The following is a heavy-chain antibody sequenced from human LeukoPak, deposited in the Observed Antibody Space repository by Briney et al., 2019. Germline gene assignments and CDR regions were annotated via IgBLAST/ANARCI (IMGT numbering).Heavy chain of an antibody. V-gene: IGHV3-53*01. D-gene: IGHD6-19*01. CDR1: GFTVSSNY. CDR2: MYSDGSA. J-gene: IGHJ4*02. Sequence: PVGSLRVSCAASGFTVSSNYMSWVRQAPGKGLEWVSVMYSDGSAYYADSVKGRFTISRDNSKNRLFLQMNSLRAEDTAVYFCARTIAMTGIDYFDQWGQGNLVSVS. CDR3: ARTIAMTGIDYFDQ.